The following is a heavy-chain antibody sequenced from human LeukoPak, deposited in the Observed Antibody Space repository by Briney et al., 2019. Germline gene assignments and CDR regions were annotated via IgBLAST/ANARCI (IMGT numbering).Heavy chain of an antibody. D-gene: IGHD1-26*01. CDR1: GYTFTSYG. CDR2: ISAYDGNT. Sequence: ASVKVSCKASGYTFTSYGISWVRQAPGQGLEWMGWISAYDGNTNYAQKLQGRVTMTTDTSTSTAYMELRSLRSDDTAVYYCPRDLRSIVGATTGYDYWGQGTLVTVSS. CDR3: PRDLRSIVGATTGYDY. V-gene: IGHV1-18*01. J-gene: IGHJ4*02.